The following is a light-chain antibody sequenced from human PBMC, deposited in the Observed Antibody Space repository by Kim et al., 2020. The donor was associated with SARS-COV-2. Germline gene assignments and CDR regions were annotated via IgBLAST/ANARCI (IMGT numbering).Light chain of an antibody. CDR2: DAS. J-gene: IGKJ1*01. Sequence: SPGERALLSCRASQSVSSNLAWYQQKPGQAPRLLIYDASNRATGIPARFSGSGSGTDFTLTISSLETEDFAVYYCQQRSNWPPWTFGQGTKVDIK. CDR1: QSVSSN. V-gene: IGKV3-11*01. CDR3: QQRSNWPPWT.